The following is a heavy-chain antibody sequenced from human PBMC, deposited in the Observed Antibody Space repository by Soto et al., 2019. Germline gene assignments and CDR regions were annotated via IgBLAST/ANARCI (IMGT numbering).Heavy chain of an antibody. V-gene: IGHV1-69*01. CDR3: ARDWYCSSTSCYLEPGPYYGMEV. CDR1: GGTFSSYA. Sequence: QVQLVQSGAEVKKPGSSVKVSCKASGGTFSSYAISWVRQAPGQGLEWMGGIIPIFGTANYAQEFQGRVTITADESTSTAYMERSSLRSEDTAVYYCARDWYCSSTSCYLEPGPYYGMEVWGQGTTVTVSS. D-gene: IGHD2-2*01. CDR2: IIPIFGTA. J-gene: IGHJ6*02.